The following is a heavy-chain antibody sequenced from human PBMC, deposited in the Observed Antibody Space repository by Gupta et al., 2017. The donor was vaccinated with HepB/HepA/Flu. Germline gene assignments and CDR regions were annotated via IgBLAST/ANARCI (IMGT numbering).Heavy chain of an antibody. CDR1: GFIYSNHW. CDR2: IKRDGSDI. J-gene: IGHJ4*02. D-gene: IGHD4/OR15-4a*01. CDR3: AREPNYGDRTDYFDY. V-gene: IGHV3-7*01. Sequence: EVQLVESGGGLVQPGGSLRLSCAASGFIYSNHWMSWVRQTPGKGLEWVASIKRDGSDISYVDSVRGRFTISRDNAKSSLYLQINSLRAEDTAVYFCAREPNYGDRTDYFDYWGQGTLVTVSS.